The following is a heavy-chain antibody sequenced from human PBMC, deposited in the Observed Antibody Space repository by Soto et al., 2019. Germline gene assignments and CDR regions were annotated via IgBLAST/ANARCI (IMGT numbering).Heavy chain of an antibody. Sequence: DVQLVESGGGLVQPGRSLRLSCAASGFTFDDYAMHWVRQAPGKGLEWVSGISWNSGSIGYADSVKGRFTISRDNAKNSLYLQMNSLRAEDTALYYCAKDLRLRYFDWLPDAFDIWGQGTMVTVSS. CDR3: AKDLRLRYFDWLPDAFDI. CDR2: ISWNSGSI. CDR1: GFTFDDYA. J-gene: IGHJ3*02. V-gene: IGHV3-9*01. D-gene: IGHD3-9*01.